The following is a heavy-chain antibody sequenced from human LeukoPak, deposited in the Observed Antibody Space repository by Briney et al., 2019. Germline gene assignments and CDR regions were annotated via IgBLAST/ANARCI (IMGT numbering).Heavy chain of an antibody. D-gene: IGHD3-10*01. CDR3: AKDRGIDDWFDP. CDR1: GFTFSSYG. CDR2: MRYDGSNK. Sequence: GGSLRLSCAASGFTFSSYGMHWVRQAPGKGLEWVAFMRYDGSNKYYADSVKGRFTISRDNSKNTLYLQMNSLRAEDTAVYYCAKDRGIDDWFDPWGQGTLVTVSS. J-gene: IGHJ5*02. V-gene: IGHV3-30*02.